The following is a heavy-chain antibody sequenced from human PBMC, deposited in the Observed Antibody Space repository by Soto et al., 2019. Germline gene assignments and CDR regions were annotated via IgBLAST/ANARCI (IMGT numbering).Heavy chain of an antibody. CDR3: ARIQSSSWHYYYGMDV. CDR2: IDWDDDK. D-gene: IGHD6-13*01. Sequence: SGPTLVNPTQTLTLTCTFSGFSLSTSGMCVSWIRQPPGKALEWLALIDWDDDKYYSTSLKTRLTISKDTSKNQVVLTMTNMDPVDTATYYCARIQSSSWHYYYGMDVWGQGTTVTVSS. CDR1: GFSLSTSGMC. V-gene: IGHV2-70*01. J-gene: IGHJ6*02.